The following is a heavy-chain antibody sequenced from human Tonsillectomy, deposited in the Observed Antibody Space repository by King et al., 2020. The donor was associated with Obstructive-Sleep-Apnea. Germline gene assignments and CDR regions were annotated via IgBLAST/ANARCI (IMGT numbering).Heavy chain of an antibody. CDR2: ISSSSRTI. Sequence: QLVQSGGGLVKPGGSLRLSCAASGFTFSDYYMSWIRQAPGKGLELVSYISSSSRTIYYADSVKGRFTISRDNAKNSLYLQMNSLRAEDTAVYYWAGTVRGVLFDYWGQGTPVTVSS. CDR3: AGTVRGVLFDY. CDR1: GFTFSDYY. V-gene: IGHV3-11*01. D-gene: IGHD3-10*02. J-gene: IGHJ4*02.